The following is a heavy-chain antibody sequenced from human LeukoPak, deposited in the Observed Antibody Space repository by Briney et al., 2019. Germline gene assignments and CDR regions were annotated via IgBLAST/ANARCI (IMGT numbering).Heavy chain of an antibody. CDR2: ISYDVGKK. V-gene: IGHV3-30*18. Sequence: GGSLRLSCAASGFTFSSYGMHWVRQAPGKGLEWVAVISYDVGKKYYADSVKGRFTISRDNSKNTLYLQMNSLRAEDTAVYYCAKRRVLLETNWGQGTLVTVSS. CDR1: GFTFSSYG. CDR3: AKRRVLLETN. J-gene: IGHJ4*02. D-gene: IGHD3-10*01.